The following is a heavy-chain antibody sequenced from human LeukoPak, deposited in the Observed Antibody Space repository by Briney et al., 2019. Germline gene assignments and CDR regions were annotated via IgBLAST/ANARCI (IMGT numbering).Heavy chain of an antibody. J-gene: IGHJ4*02. CDR2: ISAYNGNT. Sequence: GASVKVSCKASGYTFTSYGISWVRQAPGQGLEWMGWISAYNGNTNYAQKLQGRVTMTTDTSTSTAYMELRSLRSDDTAVYYCARGSINYNSGGYYDNPPLDYWGQGTLVTVSS. D-gene: IGHD3-22*01. V-gene: IGHV1-18*01. CDR1: GYTFTSYG. CDR3: ARGSINYNSGGYYDNPPLDY.